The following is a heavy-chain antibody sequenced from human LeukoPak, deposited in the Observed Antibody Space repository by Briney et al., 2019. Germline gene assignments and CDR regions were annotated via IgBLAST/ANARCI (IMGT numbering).Heavy chain of an antibody. CDR1: GFTFSDCY. J-gene: IGHJ4*02. D-gene: IGHD2-2*02. V-gene: IGHV3-11*06. Sequence: LRLSCAASGFTFSDCYMSWIRQAPGKGLEWVSYISSSSSYTNYADSVKGRFTISTDNAQNSLSLQMNRLTAEDTAVYYCARAPTYQLLYDYSGQGTLVTVSS. CDR3: ARAPTYQLLYDY. CDR2: ISSSSSYT.